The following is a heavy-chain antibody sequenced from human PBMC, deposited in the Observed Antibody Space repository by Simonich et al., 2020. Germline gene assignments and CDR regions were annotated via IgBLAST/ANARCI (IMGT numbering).Heavy chain of an antibody. CDR3: ARWTATGYYFDY. D-gene: IGHD1-1*01. J-gene: IGHJ4*02. CDR1: GFTVSSTY. CDR2: IYSGGST. Sequence: EVQLVESGGGLIQPGGSLRLSCAASGFTVSSTYMGWVRQGPGKGLVGVSIIYSGGSTNYADSVKGRFTISRDNSKNTLYLQINSLRAEDTAVYYCARWTATGYYFDYWGQGTLVTVSS. V-gene: IGHV3-53*01.